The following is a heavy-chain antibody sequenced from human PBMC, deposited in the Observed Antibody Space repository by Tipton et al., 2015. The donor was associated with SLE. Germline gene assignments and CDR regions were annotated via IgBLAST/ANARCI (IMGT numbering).Heavy chain of an antibody. V-gene: IGHV3-7*01. CDR1: GFTFSSYW. J-gene: IGHJ4*02. CDR2: IRQDGSER. Sequence: SLRLSCAVSGFTFSSYWMSWVRQTPGKGLEWVATIRQDGSERHYVDSVNGRFSISRDNAKNSVFLEMNNLRVEDTALFFCVRGCGRASCPYYFDSWGQGTLVTVSS. D-gene: IGHD2-2*01. CDR3: VRGCGRASCPYYFDS.